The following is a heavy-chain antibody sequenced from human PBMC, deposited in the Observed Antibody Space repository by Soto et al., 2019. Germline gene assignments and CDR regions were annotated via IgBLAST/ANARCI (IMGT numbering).Heavy chain of an antibody. V-gene: IGHV4-30-2*01. J-gene: IGHJ3*02. D-gene: IGHD4-17*01. CDR1: GGSISCGGYS. CDR3: ASYLRPLDAFDI. Sequence: SETLSLTCAVSGGSISCGGYSWSWIRQPPGKGLEWIGYIYHSGSTYYNPSLKSRVTISVDRSKNQFSLKLSSVTAADTAVYYCASYLRPLDAFDIWGQGTMVTVS. CDR2: IYHSGST.